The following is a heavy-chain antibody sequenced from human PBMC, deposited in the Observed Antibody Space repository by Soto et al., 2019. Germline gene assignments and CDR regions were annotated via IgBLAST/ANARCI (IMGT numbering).Heavy chain of an antibody. CDR3: ARSRGITGTIGWHEYYFDY. V-gene: IGHV1-69*13. CDR1: GGTFSSDA. Sequence: SVKVSCKASGGTFSSDAVSWVRQAPGQGLEWMGGLIPIFGTANYAQKFQGRVTITADESTSTAYMELSSLRSEDTAVYYCARSRGITGTIGWHEYYFDYWGQGTLVTVSS. J-gene: IGHJ4*02. CDR2: LIPIFGTA. D-gene: IGHD1-7*01.